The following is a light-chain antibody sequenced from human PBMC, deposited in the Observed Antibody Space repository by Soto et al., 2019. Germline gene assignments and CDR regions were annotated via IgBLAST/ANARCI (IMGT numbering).Light chain of an antibody. CDR1: SYNIGSTS. CDR2: RSD. V-gene: IGLV1-47*01. Sequence: QSVLTQPPSASGTPGQRVTISCSRGSYNIGSTSVYWFQQLPGTAPKLLVYRSDQRPSGVPDRFSGSKSDTSASLAISGLLSEDEANYYCAAWAGSLSGWVFGGGTKVTVL. CDR3: AAWAGSLSGWV. J-gene: IGLJ3*02.